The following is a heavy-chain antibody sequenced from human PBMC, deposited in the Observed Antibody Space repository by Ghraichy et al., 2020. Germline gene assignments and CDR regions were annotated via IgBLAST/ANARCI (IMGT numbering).Heavy chain of an antibody. Sequence: ASVKVSCKASGYTFTSYGISWVRQAPGQGLEWMGWISAYNGNTNYAQKLQGRVTMTTDTSTSTAYMELRSLRSDDTAVYYCARDGIVVVVAATDNENYYYYGMDVWGQGTTVTVSS. CDR2: ISAYNGNT. V-gene: IGHV1-18*01. D-gene: IGHD2-15*01. CDR1: GYTFTSYG. CDR3: ARDGIVVVVAATDNENYYYYGMDV. J-gene: IGHJ6*02.